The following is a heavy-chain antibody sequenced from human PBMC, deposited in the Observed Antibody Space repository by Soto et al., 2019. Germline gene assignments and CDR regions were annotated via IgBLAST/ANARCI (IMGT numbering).Heavy chain of an antibody. V-gene: IGHV3-23*01. Sequence: GGSLRLSCAASGFTFSSYAMSWVRQAPGKGLEWVSAISGSGGSTYYADSVKGRFTISRDNSKNTLYLQMNSLRAEDTAVYYCAKDPGWKVRGVTPYYYYYGMDVWGQGTTVTVSS. J-gene: IGHJ6*02. D-gene: IGHD3-10*01. CDR3: AKDPGWKVRGVTPYYYYYGMDV. CDR2: ISGSGGST. CDR1: GFTFSSYA.